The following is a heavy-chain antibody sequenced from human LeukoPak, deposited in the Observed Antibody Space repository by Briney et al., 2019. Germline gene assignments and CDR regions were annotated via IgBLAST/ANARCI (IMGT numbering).Heavy chain of an antibody. Sequence: SETLSLTCTVSGGSISSHYWSWIRQPPGKGLEWIGYMYHSGSTNYNPSLKSRVTISVDTSKNQFSLKLSSVTAADTAVYYCARSGYEIYYYYMDVWGKGTTVTVSS. CDR2: MYHSGST. D-gene: IGHD5-12*01. V-gene: IGHV4-59*11. J-gene: IGHJ6*03. CDR1: GGSISSHY. CDR3: ARSGYEIYYYYMDV.